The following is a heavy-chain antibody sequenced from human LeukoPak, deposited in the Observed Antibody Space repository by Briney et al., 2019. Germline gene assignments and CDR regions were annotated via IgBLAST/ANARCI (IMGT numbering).Heavy chain of an antibody. D-gene: IGHD2-21*02. J-gene: IGHJ5*02. CDR2: INPNSGGT. V-gene: IGHV1-2*02. CDR1: GYTFTGYY. Sequence: ASVKVSCKASGYTFTGYYMHWVRQASGQGLEWMGWINPNSGGTNYAQKFQGRVTMTRDTSVSTAYMELSSLRSEDTAMYYCATEERLAYCGGDCSNWFDPWGQGTLVTVSS. CDR3: ATEERLAYCGGDCSNWFDP.